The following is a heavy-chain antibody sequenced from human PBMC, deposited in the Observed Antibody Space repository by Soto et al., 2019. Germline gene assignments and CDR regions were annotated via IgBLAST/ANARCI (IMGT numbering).Heavy chain of an antibody. Sequence: PSETLSLTCTVSGGSISSGDYYWSWIRQPPGKGLEWIGYIYYSGSTYYNPSLKSRVTISVDRSKNQFSLKLSSVTAADTAVYYCARGRYCSGGSCYSVGMDVWGQGTTVTVSS. CDR1: GGSISSGDYY. D-gene: IGHD2-15*01. CDR2: IYYSGST. J-gene: IGHJ6*02. V-gene: IGHV4-30-4*01. CDR3: ARGRYCSGGSCYSVGMDV.